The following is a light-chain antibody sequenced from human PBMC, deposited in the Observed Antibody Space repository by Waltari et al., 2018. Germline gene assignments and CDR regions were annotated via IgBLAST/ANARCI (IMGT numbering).Light chain of an antibody. Sequence: SYEVIQPPSVSVSPGQTATIPCSGDKLGGRPTSWYQQRPGQSPVLLIYQSSRRSSGVPERFSGSHSGNTATLTISGTQTVDEADYYCQAWDRDGAVFGDGTKLTVL. V-gene: IGLV3-1*01. CDR1: KLGGRP. J-gene: IGLJ2*01. CDR3: QAWDRDGAV. CDR2: QSS.